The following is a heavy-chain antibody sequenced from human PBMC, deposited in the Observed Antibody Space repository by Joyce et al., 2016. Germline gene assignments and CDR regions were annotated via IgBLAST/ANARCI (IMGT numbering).Heavy chain of an antibody. D-gene: IGHD3-10*01. CDR1: VGSISSGDYY. Sequence: QVQLQESGPGLVTPSQTLSLTCSVSVGSISSGDYYWSWIREPPGKGLEWIGYIYYTGSTYYNLSLKSRITMSVDTSKNQFSLKLSSVTAADTAVYYCARVTWFGDKGFDYWGQGTLVTVSS. J-gene: IGHJ4*02. CDR3: ARVTWFGDKGFDY. CDR2: IYYTGST. V-gene: IGHV4-30-4*01.